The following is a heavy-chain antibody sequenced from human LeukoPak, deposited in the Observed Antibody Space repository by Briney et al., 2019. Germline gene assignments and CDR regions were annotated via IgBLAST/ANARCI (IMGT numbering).Heavy chain of an antibody. CDR3: ARVPAAIVNHKGRAGFDP. V-gene: IGHV1-8*03. Sequence: GASVKVSCKASGYTFTSYDINWVRQATGQGLEWMGWMNPNSGNTGYAQKFQGRGTINRNTSISTAYMELSSLRSEDTVVYYCARVPAAIVNHKGRAGFDPWGQGTLVTVSS. CDR1: GYTFTSYD. CDR2: MNPNSGNT. J-gene: IGHJ5*02. D-gene: IGHD2-2*02.